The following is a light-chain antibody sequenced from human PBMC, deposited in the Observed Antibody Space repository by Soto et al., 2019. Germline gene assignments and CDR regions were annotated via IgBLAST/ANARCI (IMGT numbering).Light chain of an antibody. Sequence: QSALTQPASVSGSPGQSITISCTGTSSDVGGYNYVSWYQQHPGKAPKLMIYDVSNRPSGVSNRFSGSKSGNTASLTISGLQAEDEADYYCSSYTSSSPLFVTGTKVTVL. CDR2: DVS. V-gene: IGLV2-14*01. J-gene: IGLJ1*01. CDR3: SSYTSSSPL. CDR1: SSDVGGYNY.